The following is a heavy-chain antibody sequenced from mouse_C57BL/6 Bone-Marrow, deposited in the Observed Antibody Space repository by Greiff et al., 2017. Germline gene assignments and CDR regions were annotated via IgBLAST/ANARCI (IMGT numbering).Heavy chain of an antibody. CDR2: IDPSDSYT. D-gene: IGHD1-3*01. Sequence: QVQLQQPGAELVKPGASVKLSCKASGYTFTSYWMQWVKQRPGQGLEWIGEIDPSDSYTNYNQKFKGKATLTVDTSSSTAYMQLSSLTSEDSAVYYCAIEGLVGDYDVWGKGTTVTVSS. V-gene: IGHV1-50*01. CDR3: AIEGLVGDYDV. CDR1: GYTFTSYW. J-gene: IGHJ1*03.